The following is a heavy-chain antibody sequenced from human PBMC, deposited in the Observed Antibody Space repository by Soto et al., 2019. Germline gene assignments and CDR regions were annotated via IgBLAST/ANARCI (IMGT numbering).Heavy chain of an antibody. D-gene: IGHD4-17*01. CDR2: ISGSGGST. CDR3: AKRLTTVTTVFDY. Sequence: EVQLLQSGGDLVQPGGSLRLSCAASGLTSSTYAMSWVRQAPGKGLEWVSGISGSGGSTYYADSVKGRFTISRDNSKNMLYLQMNSLRAEDTAVYYWAKRLTTVTTVFDYWGQGTLVTVSS. V-gene: IGHV3-23*01. CDR1: GLTSSTYA. J-gene: IGHJ4*02.